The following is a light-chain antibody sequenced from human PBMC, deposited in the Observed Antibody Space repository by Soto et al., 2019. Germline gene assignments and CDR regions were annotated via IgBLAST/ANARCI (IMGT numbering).Light chain of an antibody. Sequence: QSVLTQPPSASGSPGQSVTISCTGTSSDIGGYNYVSWYQQHPGKAPKLMIYEVSNRPSGVSTRFSGSKSGNTASLTISGLQAEDEGDYYCSTYINSITFVIFGGGTKLTVL. CDR1: SSDIGGYNY. CDR2: EVS. CDR3: STYINSITFVI. J-gene: IGLJ2*01. V-gene: IGLV2-14*01.